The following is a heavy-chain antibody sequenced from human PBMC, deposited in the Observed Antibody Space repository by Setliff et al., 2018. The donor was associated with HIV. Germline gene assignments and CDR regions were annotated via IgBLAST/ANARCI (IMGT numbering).Heavy chain of an antibody. V-gene: IGHV4-59*11. CDR3: AKGAGFYGDYTFDH. J-gene: IGHJ4*02. Sequence: PSETLSLTCTVSGASITSHYWSWIRQSPGRELEWIGYIYSTGSTNYNPSLQSRVSISMDASKNKFSLKVTSVTSADTAVYYCAKGAGFYGDYTFDHWGQGRQVTVSS. CDR2: IYSTGST. CDR1: GASITSHY. D-gene: IGHD4-17*01.